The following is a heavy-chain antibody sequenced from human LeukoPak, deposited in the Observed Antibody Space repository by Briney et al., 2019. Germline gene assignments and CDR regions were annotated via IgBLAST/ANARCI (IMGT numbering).Heavy chain of an antibody. CDR1: GFTFSDYY. D-gene: IGHD3-10*01. CDR2: ISSSGSTI. V-gene: IGHV3-11*01. CDR3: AREGAGAGYYYYYYMDV. J-gene: IGHJ6*03. Sequence: GGSLRLSCVASGFTFSDYYMSWLRQAPGRGLEWVSYISSSGSTIYYADSVKGRFTISREKAKNSLYLQMSSLRAEDTAVYYCAREGAGAGYYYYYYMDVWGKGTTVTISS.